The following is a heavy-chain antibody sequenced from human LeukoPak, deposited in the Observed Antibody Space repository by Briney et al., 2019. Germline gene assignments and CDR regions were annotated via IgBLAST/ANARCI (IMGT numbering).Heavy chain of an antibody. CDR2: ISWNSGSI. CDR1: GFTFDDYA. Sequence: GRSLRLSCAASGFTFDDYAMHWVRQAPGKGLEWVSGISWNSGSIGYADSVKGRFTISRDNAKNSLYLQMNSLRAEDTALYYCAREKVTTDNYYYMDVWGKGTTVTVSS. CDR3: AREKVTTDNYYYMDV. V-gene: IGHV3-9*01. J-gene: IGHJ6*03. D-gene: IGHD4-11*01.